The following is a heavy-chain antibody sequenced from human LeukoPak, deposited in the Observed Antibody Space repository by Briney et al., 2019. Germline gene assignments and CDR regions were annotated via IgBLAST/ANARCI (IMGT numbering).Heavy chain of an antibody. D-gene: IGHD3-9*01. CDR2: LSGGGSSA. CDR3: AKGLTNLGDD. Sequence: PGGSLRLSCAASGFTFSTYAMSWVRQAPGKGLEWVSGLSGGGSSAYYADSVKGRFTISRDNSKNTLYLQMNSLRPEDTAVYYCAKGLTNLGDDWGQGTLVTVSS. J-gene: IGHJ4*02. CDR1: GFTFSTYA. V-gene: IGHV3-23*01.